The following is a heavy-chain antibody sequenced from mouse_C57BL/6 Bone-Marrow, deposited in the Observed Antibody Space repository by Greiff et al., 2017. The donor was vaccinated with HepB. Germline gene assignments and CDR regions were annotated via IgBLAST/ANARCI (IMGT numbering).Heavy chain of an antibody. J-gene: IGHJ3*01. V-gene: IGHV1-59*01. CDR1: GYTFTSYW. D-gene: IGHD2-3*01. Sequence: QVQLQQPGAELVRPGTSVKLSCKASGYTFTSYWMHWVKQRPGQGLEWIGVIDPSDSYTNYNQKFKGKAKLTVDTSSSTAYMQLSSLTAEDSAVYYCARGWLLGAYWGQGTLVTVSA. CDR2: IDPSDSYT. CDR3: ARGWLLGAY.